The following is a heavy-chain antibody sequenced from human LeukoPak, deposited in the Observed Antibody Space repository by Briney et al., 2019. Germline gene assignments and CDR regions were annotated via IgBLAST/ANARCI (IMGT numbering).Heavy chain of an antibody. J-gene: IGHJ5*02. CDR2: IYHSGST. V-gene: IGHV4-34*01. Sequence: PSENLSLTCAVYGGSFSGYYWSWVRQPPGKGLEWIGEIYHSGSTNYNPSLKSRVTISVDKSKNQFSLKLSSVTAADTAVYYCASVATTYRQNWFDPWGQGTLVTVSS. CDR1: GGSFSGYY. D-gene: IGHD5-12*01. CDR3: ASVATTYRQNWFDP.